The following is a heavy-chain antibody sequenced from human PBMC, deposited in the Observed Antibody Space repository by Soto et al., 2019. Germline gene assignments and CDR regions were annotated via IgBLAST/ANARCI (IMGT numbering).Heavy chain of an antibody. CDR1: GFTFSGSA. Sequence: GGSLRLSCAASGFTFSGSAMHWVRQASGKGLEWVGRIRSKANSYATAYAASVKGRFTISRDDSKNTAYLRMNSLKTEDTAVYYCTIVATTFDYWGQGTLVTVSS. V-gene: IGHV3-73*01. J-gene: IGHJ4*02. CDR2: IRSKANSYAT. CDR3: TIVATTFDY. D-gene: IGHD5-12*01.